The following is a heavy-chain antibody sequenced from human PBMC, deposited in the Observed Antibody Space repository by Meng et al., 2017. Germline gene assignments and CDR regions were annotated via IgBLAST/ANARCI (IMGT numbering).Heavy chain of an antibody. CDR1: GFSLSTSGVG. CDR2: IYWDDDK. J-gene: IGHJ4*02. V-gene: IGHV2-5*02. Sequence: HINWKESGPSLVQPTQTLTLTCTFSGFSLSTSGVGVGWIRQPPGKALEWLALIYWDDDKRYSPSLKSRLTITKATSKNQVVLKMTNMDPVDTATYYCAHSTLGYYDSSGPYFDYWGQGTLVTVSS. D-gene: IGHD3-22*01. CDR3: AHSTLGYYDSSGPYFDY.